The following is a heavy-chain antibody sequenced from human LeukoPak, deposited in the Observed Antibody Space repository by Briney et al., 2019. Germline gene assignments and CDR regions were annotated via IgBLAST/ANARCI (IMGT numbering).Heavy chain of an antibody. CDR3: AKDRYVSSGYQDY. CDR1: GFTFDDYA. D-gene: IGHD3-22*01. J-gene: IGHJ4*02. Sequence: PGRSLRLSCAASGFTFDDYAMHWVRQAPGKGLEWVSGISWNSGSIGYADSVKGRFTISRDNAKNSLYLQMNSLRAEDTALYYCAKDRYVSSGYQDYWGQGTLVTVSS. V-gene: IGHV3-9*01. CDR2: ISWNSGSI.